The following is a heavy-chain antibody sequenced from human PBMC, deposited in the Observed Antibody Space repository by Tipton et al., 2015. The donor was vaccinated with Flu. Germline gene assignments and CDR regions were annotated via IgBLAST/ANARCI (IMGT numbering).Heavy chain of an antibody. J-gene: IGHJ4*02. CDR2: IYHSGST. CDR3: AGQRLILDDSSGYYDY. V-gene: IGHV4-38-2*01. Sequence: TLSLTCAVSGYSISSGYYWVWIRQPPGKGLEWIGSIYHSGSTYYNPSLKSRVTISVDTSKNQFSLKLSSVTAADTAVYYCAGQRLILDDSSGYYDYWGQGTLVTVSS. D-gene: IGHD3-22*01. CDR1: GYSISSGYY.